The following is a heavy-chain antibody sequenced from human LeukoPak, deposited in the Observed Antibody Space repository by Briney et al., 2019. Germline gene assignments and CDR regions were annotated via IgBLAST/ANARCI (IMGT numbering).Heavy chain of an antibody. CDR1: GYSFTSYW. V-gene: IGHV5-10-1*01. J-gene: IGHJ3*02. Sequence: GESLTISCKGSGYSFTSYWISWVRQMPGKGREWMGRIDPSDSYTNYSPSFQGHVTISADTSISTAYLQWSSLKASDTAMYYCASSITMVRGASYDAFDIWGQGTMVTVSS. D-gene: IGHD3-10*01. CDR2: IDPSDSYT. CDR3: ASSITMVRGASYDAFDI.